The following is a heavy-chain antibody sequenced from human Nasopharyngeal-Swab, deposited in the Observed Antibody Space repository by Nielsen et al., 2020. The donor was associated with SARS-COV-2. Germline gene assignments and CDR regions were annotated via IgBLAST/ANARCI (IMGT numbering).Heavy chain of an antibody. CDR3: ARRYNSGWYGWFDP. V-gene: IGHV4-59*08. CDR2: IYYSGDT. D-gene: IGHD6-19*01. J-gene: IGHJ5*02. Sequence: SETLSLTCTLSGDSISNYYWSWIRQPPGKGLEWLGYIYYSGDTNYNPSFKSRVAISIDTSKNQFSLELSSVTAADTAIYYCARRYNSGWYGWFDPWGQGTPVTVSS. CDR1: GDSISNYY.